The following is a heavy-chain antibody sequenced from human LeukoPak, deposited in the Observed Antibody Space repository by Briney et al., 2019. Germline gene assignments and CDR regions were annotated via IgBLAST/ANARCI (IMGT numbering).Heavy chain of an antibody. V-gene: IGHV3-30-3*01. CDR2: ISYDGSNK. CDR3: ARGDRQIRGMATITH. CDR1: GSTFSSYA. Sequence: GGSLRLSCAASGSTFSSYAMHWVRQAPGKGLEWVAVISYDGSNKYYADSVKGRFTISRDNSKNTLYLQMNSLRAEDTAVYYCARGDRQIRGMATITHWGQGTLVTVSS. D-gene: IGHD5-24*01. J-gene: IGHJ4*02.